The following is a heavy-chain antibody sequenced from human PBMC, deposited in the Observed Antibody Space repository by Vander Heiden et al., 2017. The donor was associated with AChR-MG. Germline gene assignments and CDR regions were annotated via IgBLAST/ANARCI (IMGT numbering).Heavy chain of an antibody. CDR1: GFTFSSYA. CDR2: ISYDGSNK. D-gene: IGHD1-26*01. J-gene: IGHJ4*02. Sequence: QVQLVESGGGVVQPGRSLRLSCAASGFTFSSYAMHWVRQAPGKGLEWVAVISYDGSNKYYADSVKGRFTSSRDNSKNTLYLQMNSLRAEDTAVYYCARDGSGSFDYWGQGTLVTVAS. CDR3: ARDGSGSFDY. V-gene: IGHV3-30-3*01.